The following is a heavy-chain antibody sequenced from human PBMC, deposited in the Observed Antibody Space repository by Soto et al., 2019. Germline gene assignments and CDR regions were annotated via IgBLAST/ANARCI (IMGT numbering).Heavy chain of an antibody. CDR3: ARPWSVAPLIDP. D-gene: IGHD6-6*01. Sequence: QVQLVQSGAEEKKPGASVKVSCKASGYTFTGHYMYWVRQAPGQGLEWMGWINPNSGGTTYPQKFPGRVTMTTDTSTSTAYMELSSLRSDDTAVYYCARPWSVAPLIDPWGQGTLVTVSS. J-gene: IGHJ5*02. CDR1: GYTFTGHY. CDR2: INPNSGGT. V-gene: IGHV1-2*02.